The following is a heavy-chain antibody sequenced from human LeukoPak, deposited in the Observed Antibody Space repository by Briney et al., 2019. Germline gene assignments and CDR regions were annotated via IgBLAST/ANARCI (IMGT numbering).Heavy chain of an antibody. CDR1: GYTFTSYY. CDR3: ARAGYYDSSGYYPFDAFDI. D-gene: IGHD3-22*01. J-gene: IGHJ3*02. CDR2: INPSGGST. Sequence: ASVKVSCKASGYTFTSYYMHWVRQAPGQGLEWMGIINPSGGSTSYAQKFQGRVTITRDTSASTAYMELSSLRSEDTAVYYCARAGYYDSSGYYPFDAFDIWGQGTMVTVSS. V-gene: IGHV1-46*01.